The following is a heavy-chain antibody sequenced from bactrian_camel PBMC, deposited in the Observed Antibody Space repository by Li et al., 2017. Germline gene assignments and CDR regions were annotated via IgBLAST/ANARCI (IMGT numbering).Heavy chain of an antibody. CDR1: DFTFSSYD. Sequence: QLVESGGGLVQPGGSLRLSCAASDFTFSSYDMAWVRQAPGKGLEWVASIRSDGSSLYFADAVLGRFAISRDNGKNTLFLQLDSLKTEDTAMYYCAKDQRVRGWLVSSGVEYDYWGQGTQVTVS. V-gene: IGHV3S40*01. D-gene: IGHD5*01. CDR2: IRSDGSSL. CDR3: AKDQRVRGWLVSSGVEYDY. J-gene: IGHJ4*01.